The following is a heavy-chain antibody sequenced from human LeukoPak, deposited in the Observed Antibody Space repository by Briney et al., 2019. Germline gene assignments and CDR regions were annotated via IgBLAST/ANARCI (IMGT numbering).Heavy chain of an antibody. CDR3: ARPSQVRYDTSGYLDY. CDR2: ITRDSSTI. Sequence: KSGGSLRLSCAASGFTFSDYYMSRIRQAPGKGLEWISYITRDSSTIYYADSVKGRFTISRDNAKNSLYLQMNSLRAEDTAVYYCARPSQVRYDTSGYLDYWGQGTLVTVSS. J-gene: IGHJ4*02. D-gene: IGHD3-22*01. V-gene: IGHV3-11*01. CDR1: GFTFSDYY.